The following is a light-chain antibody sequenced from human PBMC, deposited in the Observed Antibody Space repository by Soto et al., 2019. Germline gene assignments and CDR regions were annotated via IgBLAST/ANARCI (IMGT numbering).Light chain of an antibody. J-gene: IGLJ1*01. CDR2: DAS. CDR3: SSYTSSGTYV. Sequence: ALAQPASVSGSPGQSITISCTGTSSDVGGYNYVSWYQQHPGKAPKLMIYDASNRPSGVSNRFSGSKSGNTASLTISGLQAEDEADYFCSSYTSSGTYVFGTGTKVTVL. CDR1: SSDVGGYNY. V-gene: IGLV2-14*01.